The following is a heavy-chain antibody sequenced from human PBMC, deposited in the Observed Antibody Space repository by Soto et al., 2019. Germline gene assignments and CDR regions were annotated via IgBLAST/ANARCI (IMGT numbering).Heavy chain of an antibody. CDR3: AREVAADGTFREDVFDI. V-gene: IGHV1-69*12. D-gene: IGHD6-13*01. CDR2: IIPIFTTT. CDR1: GGTFSNHA. J-gene: IGHJ3*02. Sequence: QVHLVQSGAEVKKPGSSVKVSCKAPGGTFSNHAINWVLQAPGQGLEWMGRIIPIFTTTNYAQEFQGRVTMTADESTITAYLELSSLKHDDTAVYYCAREVAADGTFREDVFDIWGQGTLVTVSS.